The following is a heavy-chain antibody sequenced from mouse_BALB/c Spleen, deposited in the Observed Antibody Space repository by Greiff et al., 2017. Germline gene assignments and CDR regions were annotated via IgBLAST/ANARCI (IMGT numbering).Heavy chain of an antibody. CDR3: ARTSRATGLAY. CDR1: GFTFSSYT. CDR2: ISSGGGNT. J-gene: IGHJ3*01. D-gene: IGHD3-1*01. V-gene: IGHV5-9*03. Sequence: EVQLVESGGGLVKPGGSLKLSCAASGFTFSSYTMSWVRQTPEKRLEWVATISSGGGNTYYPDSVKGRFTISRDNAKNNLYLQMSSLRSEDTALYYCARTSRATGLAYWGQGTLVTVSA.